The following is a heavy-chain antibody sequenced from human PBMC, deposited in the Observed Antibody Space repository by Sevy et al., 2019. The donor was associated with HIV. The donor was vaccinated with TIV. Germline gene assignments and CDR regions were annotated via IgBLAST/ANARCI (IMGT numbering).Heavy chain of an antibody. CDR2: IYSDGRT. D-gene: IGHD3-22*01. CDR3: ARDRYYDASGYYYYYYGMDV. J-gene: IGHJ6*02. CDR1: GLSVSDNY. Sequence: ETLSLTCAASGLSVSDNYMNWVRQAPGKGLELVSVIYSDGRTYYADSVKGRFTISRDNSKNTLYLHMNNLRPEDTAVYYCARDRYYDASGYYYYYYGMDVWGQGTTVTVSS. V-gene: IGHV3-66*01.